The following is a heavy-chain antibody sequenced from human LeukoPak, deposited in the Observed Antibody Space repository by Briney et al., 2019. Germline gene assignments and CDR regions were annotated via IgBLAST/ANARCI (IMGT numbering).Heavy chain of an antibody. Sequence: SQTLSLTCTVSGASIRSGDYYWSWIRQPPGKGWEWIGYIYDSGSTYYNPSLKSRITISVDTSENRFSLKLSSVTATDTAVYYCARDCSGGSCYGAFDIWGQGTMVTVSS. CDR1: GASIRSGDYY. D-gene: IGHD2-15*01. J-gene: IGHJ3*02. V-gene: IGHV4-30-4*01. CDR2: IYDSGST. CDR3: ARDCSGGSCYGAFDI.